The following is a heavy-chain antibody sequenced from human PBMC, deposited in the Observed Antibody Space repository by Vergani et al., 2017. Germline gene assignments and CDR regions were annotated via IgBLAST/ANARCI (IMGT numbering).Heavy chain of an antibody. Sequence: QVQLVQSGAEVKKPGASVKVSCKASGYTFTSYGISWVRQAPGQGLEWMGGISAYNGNTNYAQELQGRVTMTTDTSTSTAYMELRSLRSDDTAVYYLARDWGSEVPAAMPMWDYWGQGTLVTVSS. J-gene: IGHJ4*02. D-gene: IGHD2-2*01. CDR2: ISAYNGNT. V-gene: IGHV1-18*01. CDR3: ARDWGSEVPAAMPMWDY. CDR1: GYTFTSYG.